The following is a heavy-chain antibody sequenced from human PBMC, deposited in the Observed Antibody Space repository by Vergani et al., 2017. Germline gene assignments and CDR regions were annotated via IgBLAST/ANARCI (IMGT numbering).Heavy chain of an antibody. CDR2: ISGSGGST. Sequence: EVQLLESGGGLVQPGGSLRLSCAASGFTFSTYAMNWVRPAPGKGLEWVSAISGSGGSTYYADSVKGRFTISRDNFKNTLYLQMNSLRAEDTAVYYCAKDHITMPLWYFDFWGQGTLVTVSS. D-gene: IGHD3-10*01. CDR1: GFTFSTYA. CDR3: AKDHITMPLWYFDF. V-gene: IGHV3-23*01. J-gene: IGHJ4*02.